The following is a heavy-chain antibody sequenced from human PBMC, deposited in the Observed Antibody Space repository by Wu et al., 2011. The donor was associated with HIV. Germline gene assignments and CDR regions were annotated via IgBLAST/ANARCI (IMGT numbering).Heavy chain of an antibody. D-gene: IGHD1-26*01. CDR2: FIPMFGTT. Sequence: VVKKPGSSVKVSCKTSGGSFTSYAISWVRQAPGQGLEWMGVFIPMFGTTTYARNFQGGVTLTADKSTSTAYMELRSLRSEDTAVYYCARGGIVGAPFDYWGQGTLVTVSS. CDR1: GGSFTSYA. CDR3: ARGGIVGAPFDY. J-gene: IGHJ4*02. V-gene: IGHV1-69*06.